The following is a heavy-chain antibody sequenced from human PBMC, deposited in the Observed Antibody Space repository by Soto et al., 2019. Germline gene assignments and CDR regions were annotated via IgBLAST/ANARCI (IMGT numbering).Heavy chain of an antibody. CDR2: ISAYNGNT. CDR3: ARGRLVTYYDILTGYPYYFDY. J-gene: IGHJ4*02. CDR1: GYTFTSYG. Sequence: ASVTVCCKASGYTFTSYGISWVRQAPGQGLEWMGWISAYNGNTNYAQKLQGRVTMTTDTSTSTAYMELRSLRSDDTAVYYCARGRLVTYYDILTGYPYYFDYWGQGTLVTVS. V-gene: IGHV1-18*01. D-gene: IGHD3-9*01.